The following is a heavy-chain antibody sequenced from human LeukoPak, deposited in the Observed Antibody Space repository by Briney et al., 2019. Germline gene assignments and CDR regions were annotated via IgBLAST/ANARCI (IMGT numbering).Heavy chain of an antibody. V-gene: IGHV3-23*01. CDR2: ISGSGGNT. CDR1: GFTFSSYA. Sequence: GGSLRLSCAASGFTFSSYAMSWVRQAPGKGLEWVSAISGSGGNTYYADSVKGRFTISRDNSKNTLYLQMNSLRAEDTAVYYCAKVPPHYYDSSGPIDYWGQGTLVIVSS. D-gene: IGHD3-22*01. J-gene: IGHJ4*02. CDR3: AKVPPHYYDSSGPIDY.